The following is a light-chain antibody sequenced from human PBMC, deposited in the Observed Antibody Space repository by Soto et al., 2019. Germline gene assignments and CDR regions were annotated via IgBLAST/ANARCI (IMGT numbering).Light chain of an antibody. V-gene: IGKV1-33*01. J-gene: IGKJ2*01. CDR3: QHYYNLPIYT. Sequence: DIQMTQSPSSLSASVGDRVTITCQASQDISNYLNWYQQKPGKAPKLLIYDASNLETGVPSRFSGSGSGSDFTFTISSLHPEDTATYYCQHYYNLPIYTFGQGTKLEIK. CDR1: QDISNY. CDR2: DAS.